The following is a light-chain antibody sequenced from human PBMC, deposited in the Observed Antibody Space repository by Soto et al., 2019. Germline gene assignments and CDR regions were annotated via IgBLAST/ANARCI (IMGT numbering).Light chain of an antibody. CDR3: QQYHNWPIT. Sequence: DIQLTQSPSFLSASVGERVTITCRASQGISSYLAWYQKKPGKAPKLLMYAASTLQSGVPSRFSGSGSGTEFTLTISSLQPEDFAVYYCQQYHNWPITFGQGTRLEI. V-gene: IGKV1-9*01. J-gene: IGKJ5*01. CDR2: AAS. CDR1: QGISSY.